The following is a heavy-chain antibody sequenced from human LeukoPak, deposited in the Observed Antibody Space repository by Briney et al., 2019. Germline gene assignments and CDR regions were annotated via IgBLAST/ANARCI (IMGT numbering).Heavy chain of an antibody. D-gene: IGHD3-22*01. CDR2: IYASGGT. J-gene: IGHJ4*02. CDR3: ARAVYDTSGYYIDY. CDR1: GGSLSTYF. V-gene: IGHV4-4*07. Sequence: SETLSLTCTVSGGSLSTYFWTWIRQPAGKGLEWIGRIYASGGTTHTPSLKSRVTMSVDTSKSQFSLKLSSVTAADTAVYYCARAVYDTSGYYIDYWGQGTLVTVSS.